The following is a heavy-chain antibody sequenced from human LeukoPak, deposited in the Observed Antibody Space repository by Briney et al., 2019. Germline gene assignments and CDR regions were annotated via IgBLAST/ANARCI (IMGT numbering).Heavy chain of an antibody. J-gene: IGHJ4*02. V-gene: IGHV3-23*01. CDR3: AKVWDRFRYFGN. Sequence: PGGSMRLSCAPCGFIVTSNYMSWVRQAPGKGLEWVSAISGSGDSTYYADSVKGRFTISRDNSKNTLYLQMNSLRAEVTAVYYCAKVWDRFRYFGNWGQGTLVTVSS. CDR1: GFIVTSNY. CDR2: ISGSGDST. D-gene: IGHD3-9*01.